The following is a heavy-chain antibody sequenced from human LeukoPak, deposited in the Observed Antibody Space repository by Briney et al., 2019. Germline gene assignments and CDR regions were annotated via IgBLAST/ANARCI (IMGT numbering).Heavy chain of an antibody. CDR1: GFTFSSYA. CDR2: IPYDGDYK. D-gene: IGHD1-7*01. V-gene: IGHV3-30-3*01. J-gene: IGHJ4*02. Sequence: GGSLRLSCAASGFTFSSYAMHWVRRAPGKGLEWVAVIPYDGDYKNYADSVKGRFTISRDSSKNTLYLQMNSLRTEDTAVYYCARDPGNYAYFDYWGQGTLVTVSS. CDR3: ARDPGNYAYFDY.